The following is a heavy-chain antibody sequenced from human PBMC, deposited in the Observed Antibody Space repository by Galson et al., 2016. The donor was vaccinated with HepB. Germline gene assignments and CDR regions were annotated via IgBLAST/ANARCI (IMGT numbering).Heavy chain of an antibody. CDR3: ARDHRYYGSGSSGAYFDF. D-gene: IGHD3-10*01. J-gene: IGHJ4*02. V-gene: IGHV3-33*01. CDR1: GFIFTTYG. CDR2: IWYDGSNK. Sequence: SLRLSCAASGFIFTTYGMHWVRQAPGQGLEWVAIIWYDGSNKYYAASGKGRFTISRDSSKNTVYLQMNSLGAEDTAVYYCARDHRYYGSGSSGAYFDFWGQGTLVTVSS.